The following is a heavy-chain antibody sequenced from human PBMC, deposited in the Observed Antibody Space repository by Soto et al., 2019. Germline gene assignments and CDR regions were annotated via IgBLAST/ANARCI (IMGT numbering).Heavy chain of an antibody. J-gene: IGHJ5*02. Sequence: QVQLVQSVADLKKPGSSVKVSCKASGGTFSSYAISWVRQAPGQGLEWMGGIIPIFGTANYAQKFQGRVTITADDSTSTAYMELSSLRSEDRAVYYCARARGVMATRHEGGCFDPWGQGTMVTVSS. CDR3: ARARGVMATRHEGGCFDP. D-gene: IGHD2-21*01. V-gene: IGHV1-69*01. CDR1: GGTFSSYA. CDR2: IIPIFGTA.